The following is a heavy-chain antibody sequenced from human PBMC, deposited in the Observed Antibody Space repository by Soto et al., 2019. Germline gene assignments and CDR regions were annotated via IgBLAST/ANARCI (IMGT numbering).Heavy chain of an antibody. CDR3: ARDYYDSSGYYRRDAFDI. J-gene: IGHJ3*02. CDR1: GGTFSSYA. V-gene: IGHV1-69*13. D-gene: IGHD3-22*01. Sequence: SVKVSCKASGGTFSSYAISWVRQAPGQGLEWMGGIIPIFGTANYAQKFQGRVTITADESTSTAYMELSSLRSEDTAVYYCARDYYDSSGYYRRDAFDIWGQGTMVTVS. CDR2: IIPIFGTA.